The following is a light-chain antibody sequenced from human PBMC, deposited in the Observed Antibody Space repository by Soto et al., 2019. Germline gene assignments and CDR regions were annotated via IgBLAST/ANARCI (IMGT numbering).Light chain of an antibody. Sequence: AIQLTQSPSSLSASVGDRGTITCRASEGINTGLAWYQQKPGKSPKLLIYETSTLASGVSLRFSGTGYGTQFSLTIGGLQPEDFATYHCQQFSAYPLTFGGGTKVEIK. V-gene: IGKV1-13*02. CDR2: ETS. CDR3: QQFSAYPLT. J-gene: IGKJ4*01. CDR1: EGINTG.